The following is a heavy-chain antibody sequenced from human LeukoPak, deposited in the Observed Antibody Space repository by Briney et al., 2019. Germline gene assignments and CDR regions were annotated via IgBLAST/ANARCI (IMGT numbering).Heavy chain of an antibody. CDR1: GYTFTSYY. V-gene: IGHV1-46*01. CDR2: INPSGGST. Sequence: GASVKVSCKASGYTFTSYYMHWMRQAPGQGLEWMGIINPSGGSTSYAQKFQGRVTMTRDTSTSTVYMELSSLRSEDTAVYYCARGRYTRVQSGPNWFDPWGQGTLVTVSS. D-gene: IGHD2-2*02. J-gene: IGHJ5*02. CDR3: ARGRYTRVQSGPNWFDP.